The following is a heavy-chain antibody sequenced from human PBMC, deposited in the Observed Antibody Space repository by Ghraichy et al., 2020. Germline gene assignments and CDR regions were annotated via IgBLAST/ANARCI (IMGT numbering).Heavy chain of an antibody. CDR1: GFTFSTYA. J-gene: IGHJ4*02. D-gene: IGHD5-18*01. CDR2: ISGSGGST. V-gene: IGHV3-23*01. CDR3: AKKVTFDS. Sequence: GGSLRLSCAASGFTFSTYAMTWVRQAPGKGPEWVSAISGSGGSTYYADSVQGRFTISRDNSKNTLYLQMNSLRAEDTAVYYCAKKVTFDSWGQGTLVTVSS.